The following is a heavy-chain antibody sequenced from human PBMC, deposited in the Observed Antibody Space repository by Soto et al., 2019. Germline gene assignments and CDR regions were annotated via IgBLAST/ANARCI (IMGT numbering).Heavy chain of an antibody. CDR2: IYYSGTT. V-gene: IGHV4-59*01. D-gene: IGHD3-10*01. CDR1: GGSISNYY. J-gene: IGHJ4*02. Sequence: SETLSLTCTVSGGSISNYYWSWIRQSPGKGLQWIGCIYYSGTTNYNPSLQSRVTISVDTSKNQFSLKLSSVIGADTAVYYCARAGFSYGHLLFWGQGIRVTVSS. CDR3: ARAGFSYGHLLF.